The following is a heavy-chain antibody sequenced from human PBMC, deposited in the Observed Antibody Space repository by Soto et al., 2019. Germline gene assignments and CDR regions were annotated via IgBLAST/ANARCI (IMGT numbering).Heavy chain of an antibody. CDR2: IVPRFGSP. D-gene: IGHD3-16*01. Sequence: QVQLVQSGAEMRKPGSSLRVSCKASGGTFSDYAFSWVRQAPGQGLEWMGGIVPRFGSPNYAQKFGGRVTITADTASRRVWMALSSLRFDDTAVYCCGRDRIQLRLGKYSFNGMEVWGQGTTIIVSS. CDR1: GGTFSDYA. J-gene: IGHJ6*02. V-gene: IGHV1-69*06. CDR3: GRDRIQLRLGKYSFNGMEV.